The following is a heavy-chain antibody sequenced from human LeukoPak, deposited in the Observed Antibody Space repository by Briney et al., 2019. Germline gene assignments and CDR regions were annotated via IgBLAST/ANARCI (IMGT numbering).Heavy chain of an antibody. CDR2: IWYDGSNK. V-gene: IGHV3-33*01. J-gene: IGHJ3*02. CDR3: AITWEFDAFDI. Sequence: HPGGSLRLSCAASGFTFSSYGMHWVRQAPGKGLEWVAVIWYDGSNKYYADSVKGRFTISRDNSKNTLYLQMNSLRAEDTAVYYCAITWEFDAFDIWGQGTMVTVSS. CDR1: GFTFSSYG. D-gene: IGHD1-26*01.